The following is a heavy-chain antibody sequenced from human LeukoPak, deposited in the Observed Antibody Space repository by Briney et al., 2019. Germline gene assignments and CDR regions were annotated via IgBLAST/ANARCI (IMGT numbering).Heavy chain of an antibody. D-gene: IGHD2-21*02. J-gene: IGHJ3*02. CDR1: GFTFSNAW. CDR2: IKSKTDGGTT. CDR3: TTANMIVVVTANAFDI. Sequence: GGSLRLSCAASGFTFSNAWMSWVRQAPGKGLEWVGRIKSKTDGGTTDYAAPVKGRFTISRDDSKNTLYLQMNSLKTEDTAVYYCTTANMIVVVTANAFDIWGQGTMVTVSS. V-gene: IGHV3-15*01.